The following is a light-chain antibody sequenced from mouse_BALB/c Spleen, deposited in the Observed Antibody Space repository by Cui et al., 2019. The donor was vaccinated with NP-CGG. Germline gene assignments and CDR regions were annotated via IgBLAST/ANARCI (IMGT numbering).Light chain of an antibody. Sequence: QAVVTQESALTTPPGETVTCTCRSSTGAVTTSNYANWVQEKPDHLFTGLIGGTNNRAPGVPARCSGSLIGDKAALTIAGAQTEDEAIYFCALWYSNHWVFGGGTKLTVL. V-gene: IGLV1*01. CDR3: ALWYSNHWV. CDR1: TGAVTTSNY. J-gene: IGLJ1*01. CDR2: GTN.